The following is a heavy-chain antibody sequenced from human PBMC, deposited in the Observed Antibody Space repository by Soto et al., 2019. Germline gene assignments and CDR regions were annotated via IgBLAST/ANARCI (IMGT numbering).Heavy chain of an antibody. D-gene: IGHD6-6*01. J-gene: IGHJ5*02. Sequence: SETLSLTCTVSGGSITSVGYYWSWLRQHPVKGLEWIGYIYYSGTTYYNPSLESRVTISVDTSKNQFSLNLRSVTAADTAVYYCARVRSIAPLCFDPWGQGALVTVSS. CDR1: GGSITSVGYY. CDR3: ARVRSIAPLCFDP. CDR2: IYYSGTT. V-gene: IGHV4-31*03.